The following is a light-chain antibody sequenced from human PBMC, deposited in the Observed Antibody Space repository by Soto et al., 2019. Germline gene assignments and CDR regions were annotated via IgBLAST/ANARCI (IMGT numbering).Light chain of an antibody. V-gene: IGKV3-20*01. CDR1: RSLDSGQ. J-gene: IGKJ5*01. Sequence: EIVLTPSPGTLSLSPVESATLSCRASRSLDSGQLAWYQQKVGRAPRLLIHDAFMRATGIPDRFSGSGSGTDFTLTIARLEPEDFAVYYCQQYGDSPRTFGQGTRVEIK. CDR2: DAF. CDR3: QQYGDSPRT.